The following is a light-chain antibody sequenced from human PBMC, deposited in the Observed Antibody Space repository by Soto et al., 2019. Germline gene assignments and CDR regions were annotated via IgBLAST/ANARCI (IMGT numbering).Light chain of an antibody. Sequence: ALTQPPSVSGAPGQRVTISFTGSSANIGAAYNVDWYQQLPGTAPKLLIYGNNNRPSGVPARFSGSKSGTSASLAIAGLQAEDEGDYYCQSYGSSLSGYVFGTGTKVTVL. CDR1: SANIGAAYN. CDR2: GNN. V-gene: IGLV1-40*01. CDR3: QSYGSSLSGYV. J-gene: IGLJ1*01.